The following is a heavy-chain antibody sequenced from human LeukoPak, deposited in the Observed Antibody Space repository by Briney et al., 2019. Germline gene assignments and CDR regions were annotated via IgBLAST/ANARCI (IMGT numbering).Heavy chain of an antibody. CDR1: GGSFSGHN. CDR3: ARGRGYHTVDY. J-gene: IGHJ4*02. D-gene: IGHD6-25*01. Sequence: SETLSLTCAVYGGSFSGHNWNWIRQPPGKGLEWIGDINYSGSANYNPSLKSRVTISVDTSKSQFSLKLSSVTAADTAVYYCARGRGYHTVDYWGQGTLVAVSS. CDR2: INYSGSA. V-gene: IGHV4-34*01.